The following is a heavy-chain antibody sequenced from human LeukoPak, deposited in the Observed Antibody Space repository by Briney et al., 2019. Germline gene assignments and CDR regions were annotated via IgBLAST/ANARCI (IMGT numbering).Heavy chain of an antibody. J-gene: IGHJ4*02. CDR3: ARHVDTAMVTLGYFDY. V-gene: IGHV4-59*01. CDR1: GGSISNKY. Sequence: PSETLSLTCTVSGGSISNKYWSWIRQPPGKGLEWIGYIYYSGSTNYNPSLKSRVTISVDTSKNQFSLKLSSVTAADTAVYYCARHVDTAMVTLGYFDYWGQGTLVTVSS. D-gene: IGHD5-18*01. CDR2: IYYSGST.